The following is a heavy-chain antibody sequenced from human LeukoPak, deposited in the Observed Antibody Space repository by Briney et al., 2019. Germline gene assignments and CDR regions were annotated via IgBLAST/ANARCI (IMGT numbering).Heavy chain of an antibody. CDR2: IIPILGIA. D-gene: IGHD3-10*01. CDR3: ARVVLWFGELLSSYYYYGMDV. V-gene: IGHV1-69*04. CDR1: GGTFSSYA. Sequence: SVKVSCKASGGTFSSYAISWVRQAPGQGLEWMGRIIPILGIANYAQKFQGRVTITADKSTSTAYMELSSLRSEDTAVYYCARVVLWFGELLSSYYYYGMDVWGQGTTVTVSS. J-gene: IGHJ6*02.